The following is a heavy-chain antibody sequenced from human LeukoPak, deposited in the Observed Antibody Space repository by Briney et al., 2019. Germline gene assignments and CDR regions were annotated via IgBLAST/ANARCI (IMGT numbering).Heavy chain of an antibody. Sequence: PGGSLRLSCSASGFTFSSYAMHWVRQAPGKGLEYVSAISSNGGSTYYADSVKGRFTISRDNSKNTLYLQMSSLRAEDTAVYYCAKFLAVIAARDSLYFQHWGQGTLVTVSS. V-gene: IGHV3-64D*06. CDR2: ISSNGGST. CDR3: AKFLAVIAARDSLYFQH. J-gene: IGHJ1*01. D-gene: IGHD6-6*01. CDR1: GFTFSSYA.